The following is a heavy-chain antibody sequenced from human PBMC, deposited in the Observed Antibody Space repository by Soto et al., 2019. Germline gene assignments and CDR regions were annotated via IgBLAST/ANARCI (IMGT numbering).Heavy chain of an antibody. CDR1: GGSISSTNYY. Sequence: QQQLQESGPGLVKPSETLSLTCTVSGGSISSTNYYWGWIRQPPGKGLEWIGSIYSRGSTYYNPSLKSRITISVDTSKNQFSLKLSSVTAADTAVYYCVGHGGPGIGARPNPWGQGTLVTVSS. CDR2: IYSRGST. CDR3: VGHGGPGIGARPNP. D-gene: IGHD6-6*01. J-gene: IGHJ5*02. V-gene: IGHV4-39*01.